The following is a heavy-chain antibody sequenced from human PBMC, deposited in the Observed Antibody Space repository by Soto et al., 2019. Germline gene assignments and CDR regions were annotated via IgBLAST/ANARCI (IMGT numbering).Heavy chain of an antibody. CDR3: ARVSQQLQPAYYYGMDV. V-gene: IGHV3-33*01. J-gene: IGHJ6*02. D-gene: IGHD6-13*01. CDR1: GFTFSSYG. CDR2: IWYDGSNK. Sequence: GGSLRLSCAASGFTFSSYGMHWVRQAPGKGLEWVAVIWYDGSNKYYADSVKGRFTISRDNSKNTLYLQMNSLRAEDTAVYYCARVSQQLQPAYYYGMDVWGQGTTVTVSS.